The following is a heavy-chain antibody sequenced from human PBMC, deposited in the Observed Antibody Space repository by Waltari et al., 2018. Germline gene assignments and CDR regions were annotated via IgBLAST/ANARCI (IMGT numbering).Heavy chain of an antibody. Sequence: EVQLVESGGGLVQPGGSLRLSCAASGFTFGSYWMSWVRQAPGKGLEWVANIQEDGSEKNYVDSVKGRFTISRDNSENTVYLQMDTLNIEDTGVYYCARGRSYGMDVWGQGTAVTVSS. V-gene: IGHV3-7*01. CDR2: IQEDGSEK. J-gene: IGHJ6*02. CDR1: GFTFGSYW. CDR3: ARGRSYGMDV.